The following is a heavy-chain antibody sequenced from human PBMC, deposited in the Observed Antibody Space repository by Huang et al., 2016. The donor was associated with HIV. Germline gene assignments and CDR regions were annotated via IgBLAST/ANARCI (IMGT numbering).Heavy chain of an antibody. D-gene: IGHD6-19*01. CDR2: IGSDSNYI. V-gene: IGHV3-21*02. J-gene: IGHJ5*02. CDR3: AYQQWLVGGLNH. Sequence: EVELVESGGGLVKPGGSLRRSCAASGFAFSSYGMNWVRQAPGDGLEWVAFIGSDSNYIYYADSVKGRVTISRDNAKSSIYLQLDSLRAEDTAVYYCAYQQWLVGGLNHWGQEPWSSSHQ. CDR1: GFAFSSYG.